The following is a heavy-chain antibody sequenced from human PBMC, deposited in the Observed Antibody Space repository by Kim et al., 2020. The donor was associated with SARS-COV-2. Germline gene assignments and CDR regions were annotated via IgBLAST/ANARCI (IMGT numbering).Heavy chain of an antibody. Sequence: GGSLRLSCAASGFTFDDYAMHWVRQAPGKGLEWVSLISGDGGSTYYADSVKGRFTISRDNSKNSLYLQMNSLRTEDTALYYCAKATEVGYCSGGSCGGMDVWGQGTTVTVSS. CDR1: GFTFDDYA. V-gene: IGHV3-43*02. J-gene: IGHJ6*02. D-gene: IGHD2-15*01. CDR3: AKATEVGYCSGGSCGGMDV. CDR2: ISGDGGST.